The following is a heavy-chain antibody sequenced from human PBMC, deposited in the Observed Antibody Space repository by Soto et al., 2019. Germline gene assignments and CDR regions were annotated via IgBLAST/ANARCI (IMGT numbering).Heavy chain of an antibody. CDR3: AREPLYVYAFDI. D-gene: IGHD3-16*01. Sequence: GGSLRLSCAASGFTFSDYYMSWVRQAPGKGLEWVSYISSSGSTIYYADSVKGRFTISRDNAKNSLYLQMNSLRAEDTAVYYCAREPLYVYAFDIWGQGTMVTVSS. J-gene: IGHJ3*02. V-gene: IGHV3-11*01. CDR1: GFTFSDYY. CDR2: ISSSGSTI.